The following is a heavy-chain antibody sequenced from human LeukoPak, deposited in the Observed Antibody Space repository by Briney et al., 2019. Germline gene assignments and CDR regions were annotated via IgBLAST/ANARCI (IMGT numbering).Heavy chain of an antibody. CDR3: ARGRVVVVPAAIRGRGYFDY. J-gene: IGHJ4*02. CDR2: INHSGST. D-gene: IGHD2-2*02. CDR1: GGSFSGYY. V-gene: IGHV4-34*01. Sequence: PSETLFLTCAVYGGSFSGYYWSWIRQPPGKGLEWIGEINHSGSTNYNPSLKSRVTISVDTSKNQFSLKLSSVTAADTAVYYCARGRVVVVPAAIRGRGYFDYWGQGTLVTVSS.